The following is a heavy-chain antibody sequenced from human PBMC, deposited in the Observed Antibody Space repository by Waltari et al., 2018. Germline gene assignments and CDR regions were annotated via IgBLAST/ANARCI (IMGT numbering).Heavy chain of an antibody. CDR3: ARAPPGIQLWLLY. Sequence: QVQLVQSGAEVKKPGSSVQVSCKASGGTFSSYAISWVRQATGQGLEWMGRIIPIFGTANYAQKFQGRVTITADKSTSTAYMELSSLRSEDTAVYYCARAPPGIQLWLLYWGQGTLVTVSS. CDR2: IIPIFGTA. CDR1: GGTFSSYA. D-gene: IGHD5-18*01. J-gene: IGHJ4*02. V-gene: IGHV1-69*13.